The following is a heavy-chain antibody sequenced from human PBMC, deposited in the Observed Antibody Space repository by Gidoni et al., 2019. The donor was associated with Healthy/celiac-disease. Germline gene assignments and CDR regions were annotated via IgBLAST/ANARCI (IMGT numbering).Heavy chain of an antibody. D-gene: IGHD2-15*01. V-gene: IGHV1-18*01. CDR1: GYTFTSYG. CDR3: ARAGGYCSGGSCYGVLSGAEYFQH. CDR2: ISAYNGNT. J-gene: IGHJ1*01. Sequence: QVQLVQSGAEVKKPGASVKVSCKASGYTFTSYGISWVRQAPGQGLEWMGWISAYNGNTNYAQKLQGRVTMTTDTSTSTAYMELRSLRSDDTAVYYCARAGGYCSGGSCYGVLSGAEYFQHWGQGTLVTVSS.